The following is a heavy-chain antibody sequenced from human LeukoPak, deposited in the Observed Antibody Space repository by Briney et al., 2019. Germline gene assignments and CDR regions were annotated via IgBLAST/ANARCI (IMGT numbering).Heavy chain of an antibody. V-gene: IGHV1-46*01. CDR2: INPSDGST. CDR3: ARGGSYYDSSGYYNGY. CDR1: GYSFTSFF. Sequence: ASVKVSCKASGYSFTSFFIHWVRQAPGQGLEWMGIINPSDGSTTYAQKFQGRVTMTRDTSTSTVYMELSSLRSEDTAVYYCARGGSYYDSSGYYNGYWGQGTLVTVSS. D-gene: IGHD3-22*01. J-gene: IGHJ4*02.